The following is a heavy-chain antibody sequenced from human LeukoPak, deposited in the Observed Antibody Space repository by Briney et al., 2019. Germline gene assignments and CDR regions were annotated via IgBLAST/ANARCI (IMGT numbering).Heavy chain of an antibody. J-gene: IGHJ4*02. CDR1: GFTFSDYW. D-gene: IGHD4-17*01. Sequence: PGGSLRLSCAASGFTFSDYWMHWVRQAPGKGLVWVSRINSDGSSTTSADSVKGRFTISRDNAKNTLYLQMNSLRAVDTAVYYCAKGGATVIDYWGQGTLVTVSS. CDR3: AKGGATVIDY. V-gene: IGHV3-74*01. CDR2: INSDGSST.